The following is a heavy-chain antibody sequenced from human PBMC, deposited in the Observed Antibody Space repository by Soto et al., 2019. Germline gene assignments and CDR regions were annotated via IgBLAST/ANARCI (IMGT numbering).Heavy chain of an antibody. J-gene: IGHJ2*01. D-gene: IGHD1-1*01. CDR2: IKSKTDGGTT. CDR3: TTLFSENDYWYFDL. V-gene: IGHV3-15*01. CDR1: GFTFSNAW. Sequence: EVQLVESGGGLVKPGGSLRLSCAASGFTFSNAWMSWVRQAPGKGLEWVGRIKSKTDGGTTDYAAPVKGRFTISRDDSKNTLYLQMNSLKTEDTAVYYCTTLFSENDYWYFDLWGRGTRVTVSS.